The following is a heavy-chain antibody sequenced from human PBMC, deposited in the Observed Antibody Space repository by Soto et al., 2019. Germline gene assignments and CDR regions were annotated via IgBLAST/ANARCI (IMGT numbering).Heavy chain of an antibody. V-gene: IGHV4-31*03. J-gene: IGHJ6*03. Sequence: SETLSLTCTVSGGSISSGGYYWSWIRQHPGKGLEWIGYIYYSGSTYYNPSLKSRVTISVDTSKNQFSLKLSSVTAADTAVYYCARDGADYYGSGSYYYYYYYMDVWGKGTTVTVSS. D-gene: IGHD3-10*01. CDR3: ARDGADYYGSGSYYYYYYYMDV. CDR1: GGSISSGGYY. CDR2: IYYSGST.